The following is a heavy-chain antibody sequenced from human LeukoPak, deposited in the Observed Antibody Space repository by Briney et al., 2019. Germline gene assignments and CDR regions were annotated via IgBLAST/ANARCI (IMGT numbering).Heavy chain of an antibody. D-gene: IGHD6-6*01. J-gene: IGHJ5*02. CDR3: AWEPYSRSSRWFDP. V-gene: IGHV4-59*11. Sequence: SSETLSLTCTVSGGSISSHYWSWIRQPPGKGLEWIGYIYYSGSTNYNPSLKSRVTISVDTSKNQFSLKLSSVTAADTAVYYCAWEPYSRSSRWFDPWGQGTLVTVSS. CDR2: IYYSGST. CDR1: GGSISSHY.